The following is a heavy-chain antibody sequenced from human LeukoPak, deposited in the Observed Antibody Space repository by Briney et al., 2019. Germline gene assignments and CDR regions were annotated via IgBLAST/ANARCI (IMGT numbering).Heavy chain of an antibody. CDR1: GGSISSYY. CDR3: ARASAITMVRGVRSDAFDI. J-gene: IGHJ3*02. Sequence: PSETLSLTCTVSGGSISSYYWSWIRQPPGEGLEWIAYIYYSGSTNYNPSLKSRVTISVDTSKNQFSLNLSSVTAADTAVYYCARASAITMVRGVRSDAFDIWGQGTMVTVSS. V-gene: IGHV4-59*01. D-gene: IGHD3-10*01. CDR2: IYYSGST.